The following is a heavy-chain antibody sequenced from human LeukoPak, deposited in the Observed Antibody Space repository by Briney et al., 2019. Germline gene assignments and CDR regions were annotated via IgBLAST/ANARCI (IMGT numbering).Heavy chain of an antibody. D-gene: IGHD3-10*01. CDR3: ARHAGSGSYYSRAIDY. Sequence: GESLKISCEASGYSFTTYWIGWVRQMPGKGLEWMGIIYPGDSVTRYSPSFQGQVTISADKSISTAYLQWSSLKASDTAMYYCARHAGSGSYYSRAIDYWGQGTLVTVSS. J-gene: IGHJ4*02. CDR1: GYSFTTYW. V-gene: IGHV5-51*01. CDR2: IYPGDSVT.